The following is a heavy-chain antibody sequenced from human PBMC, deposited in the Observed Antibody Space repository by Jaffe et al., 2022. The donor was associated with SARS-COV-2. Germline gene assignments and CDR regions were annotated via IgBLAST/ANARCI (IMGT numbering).Heavy chain of an antibody. D-gene: IGHD6-13*01. Sequence: QVQLQQWGAGLLKPSETLSLTCAVYGGSFSGYYWSWIRQPPGKGLEWIGEINHSGSTNYNPSLKSRVTISVDTSKNQFSLKLSSVTAADTAVYYCARTTRVLYVSSWYHLHWFDPWGQGTLVTVSS. V-gene: IGHV4-34*01. CDR3: ARTTRVLYVSSWYHLHWFDP. CDR2: INHSGST. J-gene: IGHJ5*02. CDR1: GGSFSGYY.